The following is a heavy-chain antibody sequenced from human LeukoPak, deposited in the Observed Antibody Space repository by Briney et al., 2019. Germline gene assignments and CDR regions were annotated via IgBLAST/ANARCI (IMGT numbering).Heavy chain of an antibody. CDR3: ARGFGGLDY. CDR1: GFTFTDYG. CDR2: ISYDGSIK. D-gene: IGHD3-16*01. J-gene: IGHJ4*02. V-gene: IGHV3-30*03. Sequence: GGSLRLSCAASGFTFTDYGMHWVRQAPGRGLEWVAVISYDGSIKYYSDSVKGRFTISRDNSENTLYLQMNSLRAEDTAVYYCARGFGGLDYWGQGTLVTVSS.